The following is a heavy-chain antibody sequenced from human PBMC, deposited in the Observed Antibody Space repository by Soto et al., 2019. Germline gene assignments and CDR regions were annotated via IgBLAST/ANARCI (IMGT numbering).Heavy chain of an antibody. J-gene: IGHJ4*02. CDR3: AKDRIHSTGSLIPPEFDS. CDR1: GFTFRNYA. D-gene: IGHD6-19*01. V-gene: IGHV3-23*01. CDR2: ISGSGGSP. Sequence: EVQLLQSGGGLVRPGGSLRLSCATSGFTFRNYALSWVRQAPGKGLEWVSIISGSGGSPVYADSVKGRFTISSDTSKSTLFLHMNGLRADDTAVYFCAKDRIHSTGSLIPPEFDSWGQGTLVIVSS.